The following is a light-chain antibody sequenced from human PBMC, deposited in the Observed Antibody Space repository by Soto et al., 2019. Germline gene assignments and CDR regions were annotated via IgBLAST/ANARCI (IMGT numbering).Light chain of an antibody. CDR2: TND. CDR3: AAWDDSLRGWV. Sequence: HSVLTQPPSASGTPGQRVTISCSGSSSNIGSNYVYWYQQLPGTAPKLLIYTNDQRPSGVPDRFSGSKSGTSASLAISGLRSEDEADYYCAAWDDSLRGWVFGGGTKLTVL. V-gene: IGLV1-47*02. CDR1: SSNIGSNY. J-gene: IGLJ3*02.